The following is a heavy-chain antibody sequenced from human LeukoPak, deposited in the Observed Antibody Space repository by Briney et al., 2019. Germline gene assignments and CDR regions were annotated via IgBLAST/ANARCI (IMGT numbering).Heavy chain of an antibody. CDR2: INPNSGGT. D-gene: IGHD4-17*01. Sequence: ASVKVSCKASGYTFTSYDINWVRQAPGQGLEWMGWINPNSGGTSYAQKFQGRVTMTRDTSISTAYMELSRLRSDDTAVYYCARAVGSTVTTVDYWGQGTLVTVSS. V-gene: IGHV1-2*02. CDR3: ARAVGSTVTTVDY. CDR1: GYTFTSYD. J-gene: IGHJ4*02.